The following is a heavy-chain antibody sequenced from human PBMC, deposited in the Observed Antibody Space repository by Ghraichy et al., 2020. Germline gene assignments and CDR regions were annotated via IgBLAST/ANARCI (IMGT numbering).Heavy chain of an antibody. V-gene: IGHV4-39*01. J-gene: IGHJ4*02. CDR3: ARHQTNHYGSGSPFDD. CDR1: GGSISSSTYY. D-gene: IGHD3-10*01. Sequence: SETLSLTCTVSGGSISSSTYYWAWIRQPPGKGLEWIGSIYYGGNTFYNPPLKSRVTISVDSSKNQFSLMLSSVTAADTAVFYCARHQTNHYGSGSPFDDWGWGTLVIVSS. CDR2: IYYGGNT.